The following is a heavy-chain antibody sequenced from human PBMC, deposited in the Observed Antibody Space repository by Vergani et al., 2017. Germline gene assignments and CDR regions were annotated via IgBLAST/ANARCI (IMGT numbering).Heavy chain of an antibody. Sequence: QVQLVQSGAEVKKPGSSVKVSCKASGGTFGSYAISWVRQAPGQGLEWMGGIIPIFGTANYAQKFQGRVTITADESTSTAYMELSSLRSEDTAVYYCARAQYYYDSSGYRTYAFDIWGQGTMVTVSS. J-gene: IGHJ3*02. CDR3: ARAQYYYDSSGYRTYAFDI. CDR1: GGTFGSYA. CDR2: IIPIFGTA. V-gene: IGHV1-69*01. D-gene: IGHD3-22*01.